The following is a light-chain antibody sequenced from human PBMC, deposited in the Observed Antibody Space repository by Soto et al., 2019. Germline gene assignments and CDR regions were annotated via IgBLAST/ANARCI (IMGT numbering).Light chain of an antibody. V-gene: IGKV1-12*01. J-gene: IGKJ4*01. CDR2: IAS. CDR1: QDINSW. Sequence: DIQMTQSPSSVSASVGDRVTITCRARQDINSWLTWYQQKPGKAPKVLIYIASRLQPGVPSRFSGRGSGTDCSLTISNLQPEDFATYFCQQSKSFPLTFGGGTKVEIK. CDR3: QQSKSFPLT.